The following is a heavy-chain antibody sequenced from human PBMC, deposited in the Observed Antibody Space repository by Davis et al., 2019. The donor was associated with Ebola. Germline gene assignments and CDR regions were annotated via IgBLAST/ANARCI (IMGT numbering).Heavy chain of an antibody. V-gene: IGHV1-18*01. CDR3: ARDTKYSGSYYRHFDY. D-gene: IGHD1-26*01. J-gene: IGHJ4*02. CDR1: GYTFTSYG. Sequence: AASVKVSCKASGYTFTSYGISWVRQAPGQGLEWMGWIRAYNGNTNYAQKLQGRVTMTTDTSTSTAYMELRSLRSDDTAVYYCARDTKYSGSYYRHFDYRRQGTLVTVSS. CDR2: IRAYNGNT.